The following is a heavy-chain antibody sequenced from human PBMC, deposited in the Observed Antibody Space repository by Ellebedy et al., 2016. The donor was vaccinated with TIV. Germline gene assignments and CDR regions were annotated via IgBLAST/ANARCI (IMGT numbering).Heavy chain of an antibody. CDR2: ISHDGSSQ. CDR3: ARDLDKSSGWYGGAAY. J-gene: IGHJ4*02. CDR1: GFTFDSYA. Sequence: GESLKISCVASGFTFDSYAMHWVRQAPGKGLEWVAVISHDGSSQYYADSVKCRFTVSRDNSMTTVYLEMNSLRAEETSLYYCARDLDKSSGWYGGAAYWGQGTQVTVSS. D-gene: IGHD6-19*01. V-gene: IGHV3-30-3*01.